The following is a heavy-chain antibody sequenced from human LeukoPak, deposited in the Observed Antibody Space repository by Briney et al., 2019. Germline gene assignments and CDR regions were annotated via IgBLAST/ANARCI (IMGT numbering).Heavy chain of an antibody. V-gene: IGHV4-31*03. CDR2: IYCSGST. Sequence: PSETLSLTCTVSGGSISSGGYYWSWIRQHPGKGLEWIGYIYCSGSTYYNPSLKSRVTISVDTSKNQFSLKLSSVTAADTAVYYCARGGDGYDWEFDPWGQGTLVTVSS. CDR3: ARGGDGYDWEFDP. J-gene: IGHJ5*02. CDR1: GGSISSGGYY. D-gene: IGHD5-12*01.